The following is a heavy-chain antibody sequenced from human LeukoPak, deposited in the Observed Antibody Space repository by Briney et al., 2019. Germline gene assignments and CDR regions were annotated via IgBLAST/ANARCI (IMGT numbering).Heavy chain of an antibody. Sequence: GGSLRLSCVASGFTFSSYAMSWVRQAPGKGLEWISYIDLSSSTIYYADSVKGRFTISRDNARNSVYLQMNTLRAEDTAVYYCARGHYGLDVWGQGTTVTVSS. CDR3: ARGHYGLDV. V-gene: IGHV3-48*04. J-gene: IGHJ6*02. CDR1: GFTFSSYA. CDR2: IDLSSSTI.